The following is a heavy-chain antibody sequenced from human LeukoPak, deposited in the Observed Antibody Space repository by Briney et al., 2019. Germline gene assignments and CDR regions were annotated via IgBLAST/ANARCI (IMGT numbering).Heavy chain of an antibody. J-gene: IGHJ3*02. Sequence: ASVKVSCKASGYTFTSYGISWVRQAPGQGLEWMGWISAYNGNTNYAQKLQGRVTMTTDTSTSTACMELRSLRSDDTAVYYCARDRPHSYYYGSGSAPPDDAFDIWGQGTMVTVS. CDR2: ISAYNGNT. CDR3: ARDRPHSYYYGSGSAPPDDAFDI. D-gene: IGHD3-10*01. CDR1: GYTFTSYG. V-gene: IGHV1-18*01.